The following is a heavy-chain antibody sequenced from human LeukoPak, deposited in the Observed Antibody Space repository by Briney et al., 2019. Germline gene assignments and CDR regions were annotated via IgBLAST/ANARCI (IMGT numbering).Heavy chain of an antibody. CDR1: GFPFNTYW. CDR2: IKEDGSEE. CDR3: TPEVWELQGASDI. J-gene: IGHJ3*02. Sequence: GGSLRLSCAASGFPFNTYWMTWVRQAPGKGLEWVANIKEDGSEEHYVDSVKGRFTISRDNAKNSLYLQMNSLRAADTAGYYCTPEVWELQGASDIWGQGKMVTVSS. D-gene: IGHD1-26*01. V-gene: IGHV3-7*01.